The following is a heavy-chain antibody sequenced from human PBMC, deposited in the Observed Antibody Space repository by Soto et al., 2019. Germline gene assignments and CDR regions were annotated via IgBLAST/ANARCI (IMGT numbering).Heavy chain of an antibody. Sequence: GGSLRLSCAASGFTFSSYAMHWVRQAPGKGLEWVAVISYDGSNKYYADSVKGRFTISRDNSKNTLYLQMNSLRAEDTAVYYCARDRRYSSLDYWGQGTLVTVYS. CDR3: ARDRRYSSLDY. D-gene: IGHD6-19*01. CDR1: GFTFSSYA. J-gene: IGHJ4*02. V-gene: IGHV3-30-3*01. CDR2: ISYDGSNK.